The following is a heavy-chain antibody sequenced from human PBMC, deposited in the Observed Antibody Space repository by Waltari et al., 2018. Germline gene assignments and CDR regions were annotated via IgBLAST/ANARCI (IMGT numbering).Heavy chain of an antibody. J-gene: IGHJ3*02. Sequence: EVQLLESGGGLVQPGGSLRLSCAASGFTFSSYAMSWVRQAPGKGLEWVSAISGSGGSTYYAESGKGRFTISRDNSKNTLYLQMNSLRAEDTAVYYCAKEKQWLDDAFDIWGQGTMVTVSS. CDR1: GFTFSSYA. CDR3: AKEKQWLDDAFDI. CDR2: ISGSGGST. V-gene: IGHV3-23*01. D-gene: IGHD6-19*01.